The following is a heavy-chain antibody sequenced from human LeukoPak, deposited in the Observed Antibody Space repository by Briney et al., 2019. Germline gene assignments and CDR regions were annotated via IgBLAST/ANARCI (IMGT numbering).Heavy chain of an antibody. Sequence: KSSETLSLTCTVSGGSISSYYWSWSRLPPGKGLEWNGYIYYSGSTNYNPSLKSRVTISVDTSKNQFSLKLSSVTAADTAVYYCARDLTMVRGINWFDPWGQGTLVTVSS. CDR2: IYYSGST. CDR3: ARDLTMVRGINWFDP. V-gene: IGHV4-59*01. CDR1: GGSISSYY. J-gene: IGHJ5*02. D-gene: IGHD3-10*01.